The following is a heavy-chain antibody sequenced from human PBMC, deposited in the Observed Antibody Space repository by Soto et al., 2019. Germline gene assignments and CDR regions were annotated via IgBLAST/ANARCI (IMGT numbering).Heavy chain of an antibody. V-gene: IGHV4-39*01. D-gene: IGHD3-9*01. CDR1: GGSISSSSYY. CDR2: IYYSGST. Sequence: SETLSLTCTVSGGSISSSSYYWGWIRQPPGKGLEWIGSIYYSGSTYYNPSLKSRVTISVDTSKNQFSLKLSSVTAADTAVYYCARLPYDILTGGFDYWGQGTLVTVSS. J-gene: IGHJ4*02. CDR3: ARLPYDILTGGFDY.